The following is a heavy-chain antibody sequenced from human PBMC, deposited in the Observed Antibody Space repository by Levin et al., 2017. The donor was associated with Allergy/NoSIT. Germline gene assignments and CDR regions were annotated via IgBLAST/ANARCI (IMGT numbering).Heavy chain of an antibody. CDR1: GGTFSSYA. Sequence: SVKVSCKASGGTFSSYAISWVRQAPGQGLEWMGGIIPIFGTANYAQKFQGRVTITADESTSTAYMELSSLRSEDTAVYYCARVDVPEYDLERTNYYYYYGMDVWGQGTTVTVSS. CDR3: ARVDVPEYDLERTNYYYYYGMDV. D-gene: IGHD3-3*01. CDR2: IIPIFGTA. J-gene: IGHJ6*02. V-gene: IGHV1-69*13.